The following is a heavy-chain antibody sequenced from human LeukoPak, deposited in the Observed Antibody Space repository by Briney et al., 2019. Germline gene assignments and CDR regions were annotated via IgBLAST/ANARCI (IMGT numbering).Heavy chain of an antibody. CDR2: ISAYNGNT. D-gene: IGHD4-17*01. V-gene: IGHV1-18*04. J-gene: IGHJ5*02. CDR1: GYTFTGYY. CDR3: ARTYGDYVVGWFDP. Sequence: GASVKVSCKASGYTFTGYYMHWVRQAPGQGLEWMGWISAYNGNTNYAQKLQGRVTMTTDTSTSTAYMELRSLRSDDTAVYYCARTYGDYVVGWFDPWGQGTLVTVSS.